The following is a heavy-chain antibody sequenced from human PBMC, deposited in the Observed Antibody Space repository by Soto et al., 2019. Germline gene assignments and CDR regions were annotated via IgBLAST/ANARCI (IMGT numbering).Heavy chain of an antibody. J-gene: IGHJ6*03. Sequence: SETLSLTCAVYGGSFSGYYWSWIRQPPGKGLEWIGEINHSGSTNYNPSLKSRVTISVDTSKNQFSLKLSSVTAADTAVYYCARGPKLELLFQYYMDVWGKGTTVTVSS. CDR1: GGSFSGYY. V-gene: IGHV4-34*01. CDR3: ARGPKLELLFQYYMDV. CDR2: INHSGST. D-gene: IGHD1-7*01.